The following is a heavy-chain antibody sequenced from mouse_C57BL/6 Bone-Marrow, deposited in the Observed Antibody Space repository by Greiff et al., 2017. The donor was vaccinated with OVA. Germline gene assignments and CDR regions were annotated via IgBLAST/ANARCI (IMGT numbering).Heavy chain of an antibody. D-gene: IGHD2-1*01. V-gene: IGHV5-6*01. Sequence: EVMLVESGGDLVKPGGSLKLSCAASGFTFSSYGMSWVRQTPDKRLEWVATISSGGSYTYSPDSVKGRFTISRDNAKNTLYLQMSSLKSEDTAMYYCARHEIYYGNYIDYWGQGTTLTVSS. CDR1: GFTFSSYG. CDR3: ARHEIYYGNYIDY. J-gene: IGHJ2*01. CDR2: ISSGGSYT.